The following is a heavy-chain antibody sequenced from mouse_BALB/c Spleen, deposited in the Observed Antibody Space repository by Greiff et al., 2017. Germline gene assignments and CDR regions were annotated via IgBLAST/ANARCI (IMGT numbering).Heavy chain of an antibody. D-gene: IGHD1-1*02. J-gene: IGHJ3*01. CDR2: ISSGSSTI. V-gene: IGHV5-17*02. CDR1: GFTFSSFG. Sequence: EVHLVESGGGLVQPGGSRKLSCAASGFTFSSFGMHWVRQAPEKGLEWVAYISSGSSTIYYADTVKGRFTISRDNPKNTLFLQMTSLRSEDTAMYYCAGDYGGFAYWGQGTLVTVSA. CDR3: AGDYGGFAY.